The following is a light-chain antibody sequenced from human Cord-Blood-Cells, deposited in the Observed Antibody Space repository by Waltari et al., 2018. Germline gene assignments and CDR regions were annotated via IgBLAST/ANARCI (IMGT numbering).Light chain of an antibody. J-gene: IGKJ3*01. CDR1: QDLSNY. V-gene: IGKV1-33*01. CDR2: DAS. CDR3: QQYDNLPFT. Sequence: DIQMTQSPSSLSASVGDRDTITCQAGQDLSNYLNWYQQKPGKAPKLLIYDASNLETGVPSRFSGSGSGTDFTFTISSLQPEDIATYYCQQYDNLPFTFGPGTKVDIK.